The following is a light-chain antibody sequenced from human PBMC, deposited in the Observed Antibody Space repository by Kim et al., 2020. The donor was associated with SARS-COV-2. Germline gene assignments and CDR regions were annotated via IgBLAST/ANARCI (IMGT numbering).Light chain of an antibody. V-gene: IGKV4-1*01. CDR1: QSVFYNSNGKNY. CDR2: WAS. J-gene: IGKJ2*01. CDR3: QQYYSTPYT. Sequence: DIVMTQSPDSLAVSLGERATINCKSSQSVFYNSNGKNYLAWYQLKPGRPPKLLFYWASSRESGVPERFSGSGSGSDFTLTISGLRAEDVAVYFCQQYYSTPYTFGQGTKLDI.